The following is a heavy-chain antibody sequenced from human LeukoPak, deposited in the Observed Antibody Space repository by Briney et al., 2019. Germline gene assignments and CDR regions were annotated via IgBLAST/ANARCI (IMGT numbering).Heavy chain of an antibody. CDR2: ISFDGTIK. Sequence: PGRSLRLSCAASGFILSPYSMHWVRQAPGKGLEWVAVISFDGTIKYYGDSVNGRFTISRDNAKNTLYLQMNSLRGEDTAVYYCARGDYDFWSGYFNRPRLVDYWGQGTLVTVSS. CDR3: ARGDYDFWSGYFNRPRLVDY. V-gene: IGHV3-30-3*01. CDR1: GFILSPYS. J-gene: IGHJ4*02. D-gene: IGHD3-3*01.